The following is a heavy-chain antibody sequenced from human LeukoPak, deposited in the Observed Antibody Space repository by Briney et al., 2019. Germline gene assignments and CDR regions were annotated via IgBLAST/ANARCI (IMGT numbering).Heavy chain of an antibody. D-gene: IGHD4-23*01. J-gene: IGHJ4*02. CDR2: IDHSGST. CDR3: ARSAGNSDLDY. Sequence: SETLSLTCAVSGDSISSSSSNWWTWIRQPPGKGLGWIGEIDHSGSTNYNPSLKSRVSISIDKSKNQFSLKLTSVTAADTAICYCARSAGNSDLDYWGQGILVTVSS. CDR1: GDSISSSSSNW. V-gene: IGHV4-4*02.